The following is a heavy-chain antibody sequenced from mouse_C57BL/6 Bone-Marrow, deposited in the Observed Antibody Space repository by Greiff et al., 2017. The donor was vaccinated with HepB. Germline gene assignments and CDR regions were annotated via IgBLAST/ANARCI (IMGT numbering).Heavy chain of an antibody. CDR1: GYTFTSYW. Sequence: VQLQQPGAELVMPGASVKLSCKASGYTFTSYWMHWVKQRPGQGLEWIGEIDPSDSYTNYNQKFKGKSTLTVDNSSSTAYMQLSSLTSEDSAVYYCALYYSNWYFDVWGTGTTVTVSS. D-gene: IGHD2-5*01. CDR2: IDPSDSYT. CDR3: ALYYSNWYFDV. J-gene: IGHJ1*03. V-gene: IGHV1-69*01.